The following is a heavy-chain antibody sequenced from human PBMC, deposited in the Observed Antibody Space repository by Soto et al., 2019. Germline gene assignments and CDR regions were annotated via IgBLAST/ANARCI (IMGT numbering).Heavy chain of an antibody. CDR3: AKDRTEYPKPHSIYY. V-gene: IGHV3-23*01. D-gene: IGHD2-15*01. CDR2: ISGSGGST. Sequence: GGSLRLSCAASGFTFSSYAMSWVRQAPGKGLEWISAISGSGGSTYYADSVKGRFTISRDNSKNTLYLQMNSLRAEDTAVYYCAKDRTEYPKPHSIYYWGQGTLVTVSS. J-gene: IGHJ4*02. CDR1: GFTFSSYA.